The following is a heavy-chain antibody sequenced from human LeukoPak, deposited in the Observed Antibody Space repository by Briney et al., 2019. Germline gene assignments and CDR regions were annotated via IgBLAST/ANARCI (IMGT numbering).Heavy chain of an antibody. J-gene: IGHJ3*02. V-gene: IGHV3-30-3*01. D-gene: IGHD4-23*01. CDR1: GFTFSSYA. CDR3: ARGGGGNGNDAFDI. CDR2: ISYDGSNK. Sequence: GGSLRLSCAASGFTFSSYAMHWVRQAPGKGLERVAVISYDGSNKYYADSVKGRFTISRDNSKNTLYLQMNSLRAEDTAVYYCARGGGGNGNDAFDIWGQGTMVTVSS.